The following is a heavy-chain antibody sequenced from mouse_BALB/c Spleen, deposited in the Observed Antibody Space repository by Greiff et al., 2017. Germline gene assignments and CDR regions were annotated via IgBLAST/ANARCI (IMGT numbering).Heavy chain of an antibody. J-gene: IGHJ2*01. CDR1: GFTINGYY. Sequence: VQLQQSGAELVRPGALVKLSCKASGFTINGYYMHWVKQRPEHGLEWIGWIDPENGNTIFDQKFKGKASMTADTSSNTAYLQLSSLTSEDTAVYYCARYDDVDYWGQGTTLTVSS. V-gene: IGHV14-1*02. CDR3: ARYDDVDY. CDR2: IDPENGNT. D-gene: IGHD2-12*01.